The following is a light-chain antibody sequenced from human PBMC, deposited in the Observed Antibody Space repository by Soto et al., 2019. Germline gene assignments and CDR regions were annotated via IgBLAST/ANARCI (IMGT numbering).Light chain of an antibody. V-gene: IGKV1-39*01. J-gene: IGKJ1*01. CDR2: TAS. Sequence: DIQMTHSPSTLSASVGARVAITCRASDNIVHWVAWYQQKPGKAPKLIIYTASSLQSGVPSRFSGSGSGTDFTLTISSLQPEDSATYYCQQSFIAPWTFGQGTKVDIK. CDR1: DNIVHW. CDR3: QQSFIAPWT.